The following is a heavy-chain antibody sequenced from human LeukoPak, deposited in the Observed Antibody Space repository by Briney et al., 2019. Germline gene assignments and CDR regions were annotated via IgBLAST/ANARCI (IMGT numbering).Heavy chain of an antibody. CDR1: GAPFRGYY. CDR2: IYTNGRP. J-gene: IGHJ4*02. V-gene: IGHV4-4*07. CDR3: AREAREYEGSGYQYGN. Sequence: SETLSLTCTGSGAPFRGYYWGWIRQAAGTGPEWIGRIYTNGRPDYNPSLRSRVTISVDTSKNQSSLKLSSMTAADTAVYYCAREAREYEGSGYQYGNWGQGTLVTVSS. D-gene: IGHD3-22*01.